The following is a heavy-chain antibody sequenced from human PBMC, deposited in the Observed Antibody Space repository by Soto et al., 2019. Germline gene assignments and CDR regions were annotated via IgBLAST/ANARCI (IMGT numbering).Heavy chain of an antibody. CDR1: GGSISRDDSY. CDR3: ARGINMFGVVYLDS. CDR2: IFHRGST. D-gene: IGHD3-3*02. J-gene: IGHJ4*02. Sequence: QVRLQQSGPGLVRPSQTLALTCSVSGGSISRDDSYWTWLRRHPGRGLEWIGYIFHRGSTKFNPTLQSRVSISLDTSQNRFSLTLSSVTSADTAVYFCARGINMFGVVYLDSWGRGSLVTVSS. V-gene: IGHV4-31*03.